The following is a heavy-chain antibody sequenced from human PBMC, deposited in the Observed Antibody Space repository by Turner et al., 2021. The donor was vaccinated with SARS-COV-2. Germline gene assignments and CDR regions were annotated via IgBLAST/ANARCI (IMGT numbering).Heavy chain of an antibody. CDR1: VFTFSTYA. CDR3: ARAGWDLLPFDAFDI. CDR2: ITYEGSKK. D-gene: IGHD1-26*01. Sequence: QVKLVESGGGVVQPGRSLRLSCAASVFTFSTYAMHWVRQAPGKGLEWVAVITYEGSKKYYADSVKGRFTNTRDKSKNTRYLQMNSLRAEDKAVYYCARAGWDLLPFDAFDIWGQGTMVTISS. J-gene: IGHJ3*02. V-gene: IGHV3-30-3*01.